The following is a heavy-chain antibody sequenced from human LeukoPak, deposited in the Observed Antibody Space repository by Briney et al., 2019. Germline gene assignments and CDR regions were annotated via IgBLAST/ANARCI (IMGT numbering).Heavy chain of an antibody. J-gene: IGHJ6*02. D-gene: IGHD5-12*01. V-gene: IGHV3-7*03. CDR1: GFTFSSYW. CDR2: INHNGNVN. CDR3: ARGGGLDV. Sequence: PGGSLRLSCAASGFTFSSYWMNWARQAPGKGLEWVASINHNGNVNYYADSVKGRFTISRDSAKNSLYLQMSNLRAEDTAVYFCARGGGLDVWGQGATVTVSS.